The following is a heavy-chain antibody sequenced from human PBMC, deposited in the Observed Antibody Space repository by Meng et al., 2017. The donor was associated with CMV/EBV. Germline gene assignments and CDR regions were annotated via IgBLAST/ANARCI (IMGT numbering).Heavy chain of an antibody. CDR1: GYTFTGYY. CDR3: ARFMSSSWDHYFDY. D-gene: IGHD6-13*01. CDR2: INPNSGGT. Sequence: QVRLVQSAAGVTKPGASGKVSRKASGYTFTGYYNHWVRQAPGQGLELMGWINPNSGGTNYAQKFQGRVTMTRDTSISTAYMELSRLRSDDTAVYYCARFMSSSWDHYFDYWGQGTLVTVSS. J-gene: IGHJ4*02. V-gene: IGHV1-2*02.